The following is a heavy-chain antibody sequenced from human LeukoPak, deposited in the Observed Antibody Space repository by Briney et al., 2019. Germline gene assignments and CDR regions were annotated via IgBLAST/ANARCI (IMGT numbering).Heavy chain of an antibody. CDR1: GYTFTNYG. V-gene: IGHV1-18*01. Sequence: GASVKVSCKASGYTFTNYGISWVRQAPGQGLEWMGWISTYNGNTNYAQKLQGRVTMTTDTSTSTAYMELRRLRSDDTAVYYCARDLGRYCRGGRCHYSSDYMDVWGKGTTVTVSS. D-gene: IGHD2-15*01. CDR2: ISTYNGNT. J-gene: IGHJ6*03. CDR3: ARDLGRYCRGGRCHYSSDYMDV.